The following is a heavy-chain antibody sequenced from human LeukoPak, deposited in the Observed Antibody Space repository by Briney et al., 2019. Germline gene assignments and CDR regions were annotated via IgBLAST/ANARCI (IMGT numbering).Heavy chain of an antibody. V-gene: IGHV4-59*01. Sequence: SETLSLTCPVSGASISSYYWSWVRQPAGKGLEWIGYIYYSGSTNYNPSLKSRVTITVDTSKNQFSPKLSSVTAADTAVYYCASSGSGWFYYYYGMDVWGKGTTVTVSS. CDR3: ASSGSGWFYYYYGMDV. CDR1: GASISSYY. CDR2: IYYSGST. D-gene: IGHD6-19*01. J-gene: IGHJ6*04.